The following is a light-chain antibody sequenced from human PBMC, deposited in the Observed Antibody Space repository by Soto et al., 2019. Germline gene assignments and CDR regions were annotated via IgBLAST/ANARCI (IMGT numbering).Light chain of an antibody. CDR1: SSNIGSNI. J-gene: IGLJ3*02. V-gene: IGLV1-44*01. CDR3: AAWDDSLNGPM. Sequence: QSVLTQPPSASGTPGQRVSITCSGSSSNIGSNIVNWYQQLPGRAPKLLIYSNNQRPSGVPDRFSGSKSGTSASLAISGLQSEDEADYYCAAWDDSLNGPMFGGGTKLTVL. CDR2: SNN.